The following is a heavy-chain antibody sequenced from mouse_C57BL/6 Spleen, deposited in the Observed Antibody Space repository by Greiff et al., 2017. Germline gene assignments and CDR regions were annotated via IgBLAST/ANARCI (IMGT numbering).Heavy chain of an antibody. CDR3: ARKGDYDDYAMDY. CDR2: IWSGGST. Sequence: VQRVESGPGLVQPSQSLSITCTVSGFSLTSYGVHWVRQSPGKGLEWLGVIWSGGSTDYNAAFISRLSSSKDNSKSQVFFKMNSLQADDTAIYYCARKGDYDDYAMDYWGQGTSVTVSS. J-gene: IGHJ4*01. CDR1: GFSLTSYG. D-gene: IGHD2-4*01. V-gene: IGHV2-2*01.